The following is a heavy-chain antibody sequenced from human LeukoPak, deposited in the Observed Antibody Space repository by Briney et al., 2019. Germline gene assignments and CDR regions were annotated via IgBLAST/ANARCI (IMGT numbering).Heavy chain of an antibody. CDR2: INPNSGGT. D-gene: IGHD4-17*01. CDR1: GYTFTGYY. Sequence: ASVKVSCKASGYTFTGYYMHWVRQAPGQGLEWMGWINPNSGGTNYAQKFQGRVTMTRDTSISTAYMELSRLRSDDTAVYYCAREGYGDYRHWFFDLWGRGTLVTVSS. J-gene: IGHJ2*01. CDR3: AREGYGDYRHWFFDL. V-gene: IGHV1-2*02.